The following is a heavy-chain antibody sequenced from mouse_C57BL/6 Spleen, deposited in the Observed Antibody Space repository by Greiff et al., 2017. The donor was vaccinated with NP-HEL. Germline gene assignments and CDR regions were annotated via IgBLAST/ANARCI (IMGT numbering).Heavy chain of an antibody. CDR1: GFTFSDYG. D-gene: IGHD1-1*01. V-gene: IGHV5-17*01. CDR2: ISSGSSTI. Sequence: DVKLVESGGGLVKPGGSLKLSCAASGFTFSDYGMHWVRQAPEKGLEWVAYISSGSSTIYYADTVKGRFTISRDNAMNTLFLQMTSLRSEDTAMYYCATYYYGSSPYWYFDVWGTGTTVTVSS. CDR3: ATYYYGSSPYWYFDV. J-gene: IGHJ1*03.